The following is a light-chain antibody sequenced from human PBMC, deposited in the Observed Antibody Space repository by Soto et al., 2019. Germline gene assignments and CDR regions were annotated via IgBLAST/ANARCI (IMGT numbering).Light chain of an antibody. CDR3: QQANSFPLT. Sequence: DIQMTQYPSTLSATAGDRVTITCRASQSISAWLAWYQKKPGKAPKLLIYDASNLASGVPSRFSGSGSGTDFTLTISSLQPEDFATYYCQQANSFPLTFGGGTKVDIK. CDR1: QSISAW. J-gene: IGKJ4*01. CDR2: DAS. V-gene: IGKV1-5*01.